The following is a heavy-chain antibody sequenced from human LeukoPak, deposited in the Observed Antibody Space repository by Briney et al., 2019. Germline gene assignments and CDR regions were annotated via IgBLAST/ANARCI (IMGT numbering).Heavy chain of an antibody. Sequence: GGSLRLSCAGSGFTFSNSWMGWVRQAPGKGLEWVSYISSSSSTISYADSVKGRFTISRDNAENSLYLQMNSLRAEDTAVYYCARAGDFSFKDWGQGTLVTVSS. D-gene: IGHD3-3*01. V-gene: IGHV3-48*01. CDR3: ARAGDFSFKD. J-gene: IGHJ4*02. CDR1: GFTFSNSW. CDR2: ISSSSSTI.